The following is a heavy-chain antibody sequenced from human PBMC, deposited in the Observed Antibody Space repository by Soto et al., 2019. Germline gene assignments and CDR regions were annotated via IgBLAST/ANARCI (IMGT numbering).Heavy chain of an antibody. D-gene: IGHD3-22*01. Sequence: SETLSLTCTVSGGSVSSGSYYWSWIRQPPGKGLEWIGYIYYSGSTYYNPSLKSRVTISVDTSKNQFSLKLSSVTAADTAVYYCMLGSGWKDFDYWGQGTLVTVSS. CDR1: GGSVSSGSYY. V-gene: IGHV4-39*01. J-gene: IGHJ4*02. CDR3: MLGSGWKDFDY. CDR2: IYYSGST.